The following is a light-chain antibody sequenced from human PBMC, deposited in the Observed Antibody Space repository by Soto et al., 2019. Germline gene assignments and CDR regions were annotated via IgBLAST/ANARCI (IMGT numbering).Light chain of an antibody. J-gene: IGKJ1*01. Sequence: EIVLTQSPSTLSLSPGERDTLSCGASQSVSSSSLAWYQQKPGLAPRLLIYDASSRPTGIPDRFSGSGSGTDFTLTISRLEPEDFAVYYCQQYGSSPETFGQGTKVDIK. CDR2: DAS. CDR1: QSVSSSS. V-gene: IGKV3D-20*01. CDR3: QQYGSSPET.